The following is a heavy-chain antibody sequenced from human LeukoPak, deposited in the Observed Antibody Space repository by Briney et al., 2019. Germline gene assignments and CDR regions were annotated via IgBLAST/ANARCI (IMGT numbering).Heavy chain of an antibody. CDR1: GFTFSTYA. Sequence: QTGGSLRLSCAASGFTFSTYAIHWVRQAPGKGLEWVAVISYDGSNKYYADFVKGRFTISRDNSKNILYLQMTSLRPEDTAVYYCTINWNGGLYNAFDIWGQGTLVTVSS. CDR3: TINWNGGLYNAFDI. V-gene: IGHV3-30-3*01. CDR2: ISYDGSNK. J-gene: IGHJ3*02. D-gene: IGHD1-1*01.